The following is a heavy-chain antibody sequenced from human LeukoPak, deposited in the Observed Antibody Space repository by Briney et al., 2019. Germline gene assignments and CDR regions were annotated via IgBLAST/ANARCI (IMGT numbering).Heavy chain of an antibody. CDR1: GGSISSSSYY. J-gene: IGHJ4*02. CDR3: ARSLTYYDILTGYYNEGFDY. D-gene: IGHD3-9*01. Sequence: SETLSLTCTVSGGSISSSSYYWGWIRQPPGKGLEWIGSIYYSGSTYYNPSLKSRVTISVDTSKNQFSLKPSSVTAADTAVYYCARSLTYYDILTGYYNEGFDYWGQGTLVTVSS. CDR2: IYYSGST. V-gene: IGHV4-39*01.